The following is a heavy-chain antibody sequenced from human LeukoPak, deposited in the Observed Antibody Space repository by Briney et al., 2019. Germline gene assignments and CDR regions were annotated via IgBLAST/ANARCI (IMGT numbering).Heavy chain of an antibody. V-gene: IGHV1-8*01. Sequence: ASVKVSCKASGYTLTSFDVNWVRQATGQGLEWMGWMNPNSGNTGYAQKFQGRVTMTRNTSISTAYMELSSLRSEDTAVYYCARGTRTVREMATIGYAFDIWGQGTMVTVSS. CDR2: MNPNSGNT. CDR3: ARGTRTVREMATIGYAFDI. J-gene: IGHJ3*02. D-gene: IGHD5-24*01. CDR1: GYTLTSFD.